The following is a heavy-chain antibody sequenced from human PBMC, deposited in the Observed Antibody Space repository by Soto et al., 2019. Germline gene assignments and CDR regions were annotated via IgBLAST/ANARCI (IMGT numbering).Heavy chain of an antibody. CDR2: IDGIGGSGST. CDR3: ARKQAAYFSGIDY. J-gene: IGHJ4*02. CDR1: GDAITSGGYY. D-gene: IGHD2-21*01. V-gene: IGHV4-31*03. Sequence: TRSLTCTVTGDAITSGGYYWSCIRQHPGKSLWGLGYIDGIGGSGSTWYNPSLKSRITLSVDTPKTQFSLNLSSVTVADTAVYFCARKQAAYFSGIDYWGQGTMVNVSS.